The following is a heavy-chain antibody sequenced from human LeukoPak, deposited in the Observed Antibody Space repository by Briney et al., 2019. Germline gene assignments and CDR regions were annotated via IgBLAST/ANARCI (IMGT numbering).Heavy chain of an antibody. J-gene: IGHJ4*02. CDR2: ISNFGTT. Sequence: GGSLRLSCAASGFSVNNNYMNWVRQAPGKGLEWVSTISNFGTTYYADSVTGRFTISRDSPTNTLSLHMRSLRAEDTAAYYCAGGTYYGSGTRPGYLNYWGLGTLVTVSS. D-gene: IGHD3-10*01. V-gene: IGHV3-53*01. CDR1: GFSVNNNY. CDR3: AGGTYYGSGTRPGYLNY.